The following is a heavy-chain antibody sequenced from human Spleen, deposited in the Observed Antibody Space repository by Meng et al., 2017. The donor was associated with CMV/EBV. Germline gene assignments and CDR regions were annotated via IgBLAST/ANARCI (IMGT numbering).Heavy chain of an antibody. J-gene: IGHJ4*02. CDR1: GGSISSYY. V-gene: IGHV4-4*09. CDR3: ARSVVVVPTY. CDR2: IDNSGST. D-gene: IGHD2-15*01. Sequence: SETLSLTCTVSGGSISSYYWSWIRQPPGKGLEWIGYIDNSGSTKYNPSLKRRVTISLDTSKNQFFLRLNSVTAADTASFYCARSVVVVPTYWGQGMLVTVSS.